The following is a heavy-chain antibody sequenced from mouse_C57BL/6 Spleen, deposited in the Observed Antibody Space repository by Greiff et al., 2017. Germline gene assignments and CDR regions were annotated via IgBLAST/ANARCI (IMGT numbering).Heavy chain of an antibody. CDR1: GFSLTSYA. CDR2: IWTGGGT. CDR3: ARNSPYGSYYFAY. D-gene: IGHD1-2*01. V-gene: IGHV2-9-1*01. J-gene: IGHJ2*01. Sequence: VQRVESGPGLAAPSQSLSITCTVSGFSLTSYAISWVRQPPGKGLEWLGVIWTGGGTNYNSALKSRLSISKDNSKSQVFLKMNSLQTDDTARYYCARNSPYGSYYFAYWGQDTTLAVSS.